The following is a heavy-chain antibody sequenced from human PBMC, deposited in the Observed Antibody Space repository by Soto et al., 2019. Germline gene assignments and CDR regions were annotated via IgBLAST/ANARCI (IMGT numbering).Heavy chain of an antibody. D-gene: IGHD6-19*01. CDR2: ISSSTGTI. V-gene: IGHV3-48*01. CDR3: ARVYGIAVAGTLDF. Sequence: GGSLRLSCAASGFTFRTYNMNWVRQAPGKGLEWVSYISSSTGTIYYADSVKGRFTISRDNAKNSLYLQMNSLRAEDTAVYYCARVYGIAVAGTLDFWGQGTRVTVSS. J-gene: IGHJ4*02. CDR1: GFTFRTYN.